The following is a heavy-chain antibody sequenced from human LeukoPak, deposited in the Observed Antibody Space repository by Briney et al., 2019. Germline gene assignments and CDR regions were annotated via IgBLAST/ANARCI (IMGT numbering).Heavy chain of an antibody. J-gene: IGHJ4*02. Sequence: SETLSLTCSVSGGSLSNHYWSWIRQPPGKGLEWIAHIYSSGTTTYNPSLKSRVTISLDTSKSQISLKEASVTAADTAVYYCARHLGVGSYPLDSWGQGTLVTVSS. D-gene: IGHD3-16*01. CDR2: IYSSGTT. V-gene: IGHV4-59*08. CDR1: GGSLSNHY. CDR3: ARHLGVGSYPLDS.